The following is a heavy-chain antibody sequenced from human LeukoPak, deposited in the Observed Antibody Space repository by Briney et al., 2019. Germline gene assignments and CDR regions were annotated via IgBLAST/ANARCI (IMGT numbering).Heavy chain of an antibody. J-gene: IGHJ5*02. CDR3: ARAIAVAFNWFDP. Sequence: SETLSLTCTVSGGSISSSSYYWGWIRQPPGKGLEWIGSIYYSGSTYYNPSLKSRVTIFVDTSKNQFSLKLSSVTAADTAVYYCARAIAVAFNWFDPWGQGTLVTVSS. D-gene: IGHD6-19*01. CDR2: IYYSGST. V-gene: IGHV4-39*01. CDR1: GGSISSSSYY.